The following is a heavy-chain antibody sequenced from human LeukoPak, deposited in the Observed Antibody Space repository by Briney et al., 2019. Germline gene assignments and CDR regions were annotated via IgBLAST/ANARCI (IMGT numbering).Heavy chain of an antibody. CDR3: AKKKANAFDI. Sequence: GGSLRLSCAASGFTFSSYAMSWVRQAPGKGLEWVSGISGSGGTTNYADSVKGRFTISRDNSKNTLYLQMNSLRAEDTAVYYCAKKKANAFDIWGQGTMVTVSS. CDR1: GFTFSSYA. CDR2: ISGSGGTT. J-gene: IGHJ3*02. V-gene: IGHV3-23*01. D-gene: IGHD4/OR15-4a*01.